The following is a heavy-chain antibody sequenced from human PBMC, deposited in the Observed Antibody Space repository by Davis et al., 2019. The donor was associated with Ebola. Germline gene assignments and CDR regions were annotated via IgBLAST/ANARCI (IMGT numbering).Heavy chain of an antibody. CDR2: ISYDGSNK. V-gene: IGHV3-30*03. CDR3: ARDDWGYCSGGSCLFDY. J-gene: IGHJ4*02. CDR1: GFTFSSYG. Sequence: GGSLRLSCAASGFTFSSYGMHWVRQAPGKGLEWVAVISYDGSNKYYADSVKGRFTISRDNSKNTLYLQMNSLRAEDTAVYYCARDDWGYCSGGSCLFDYWGQGTLVTVSS. D-gene: IGHD2-15*01.